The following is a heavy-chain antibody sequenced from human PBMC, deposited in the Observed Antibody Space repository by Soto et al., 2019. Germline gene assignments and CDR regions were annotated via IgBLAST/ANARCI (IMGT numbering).Heavy chain of an antibody. V-gene: IGHV3-48*03. J-gene: IGHJ3*02. Sequence: PGGSLRLSCAASGFTSSSYEMDCVRQAPGKGLEWVAYISSSGTRLYGDSVKGRFTISRDNADNSLYLKMNSLKAEDTAVYYCTKEKSVMYSGYDALDIWGRGKMVTVSS. CDR2: ISSSGTR. CDR1: GFTSSSYE. D-gene: IGHD5-12*01. CDR3: TKEKSVMYSGYDALDI.